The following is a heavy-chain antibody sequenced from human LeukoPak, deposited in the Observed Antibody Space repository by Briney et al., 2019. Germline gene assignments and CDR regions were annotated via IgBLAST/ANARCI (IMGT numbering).Heavy chain of an antibody. CDR3: ARVKSGWYRYYYYYYMDV. J-gene: IGHJ6*03. Sequence: SVKVSCKASGGTFSSYAISWVRQAPGQGLEWMGGIIPIFGTANYSQKFQGRVTITADESTSTAYMELSSLRSEDTAVYYCARVKSGWYRYYYYYYMDVWGKGTTVTVSS. CDR1: GGTFSSYA. CDR2: IIPIFGTA. D-gene: IGHD6-19*01. V-gene: IGHV1-69*13.